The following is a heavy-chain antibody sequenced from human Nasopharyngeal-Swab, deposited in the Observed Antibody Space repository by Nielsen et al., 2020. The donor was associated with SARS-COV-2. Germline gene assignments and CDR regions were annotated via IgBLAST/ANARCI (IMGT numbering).Heavy chain of an antibody. CDR1: GGSVRSYY. Sequence: SETLSLTCSVSGGSVRSYYWAWIRQPPGKGLEWIGHIDDNRMTKYNPSLKGRVTTSVDTSRRLISLKLTSVTTADTAVYYCARYNSVFRGEAYDIWGQGTMVTVSS. CDR3: ARYNSVFRGEAYDI. CDR2: IDDNRMT. D-gene: IGHD3-10*01. V-gene: IGHV4-59*02. J-gene: IGHJ3*02.